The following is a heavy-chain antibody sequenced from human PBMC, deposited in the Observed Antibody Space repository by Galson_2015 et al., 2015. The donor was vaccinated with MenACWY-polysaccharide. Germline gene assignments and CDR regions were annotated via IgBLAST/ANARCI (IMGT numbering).Heavy chain of an antibody. CDR2: ISYDGGT. CDR1: GDSITSGGYF. D-gene: IGHD3-16*01. Sequence: NLSLTCTVSGDSITSGGYFWSWIRQHPGKGLEWIASISYDGGTYYNPSLKSRVTISADTPNNQFSLKLNSVTAADTAVYYCARGGRAVSNRNWFDPWGQGTLVTVSS. CDR3: ARGGRAVSNRNWFDP. V-gene: IGHV4-31*03. J-gene: IGHJ5*02.